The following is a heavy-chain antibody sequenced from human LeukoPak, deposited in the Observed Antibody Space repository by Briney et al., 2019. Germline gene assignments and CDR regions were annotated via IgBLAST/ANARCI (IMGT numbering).Heavy chain of an antibody. CDR1: GFTFNTYT. Sequence: GGSLRLSCAASGFTFNTYTMNWVRQAPGKGLEWVSSITASSTAIYSADPEEGRFTISRDNSRNTVYLQLNSLTLEDTAMYYCATVSVIYLTGTTRSLHYWGQGTLVTVSS. V-gene: IGHV3-21*06. CDR3: ATVSVIYLTGTTRSLHY. D-gene: IGHD1-7*01. J-gene: IGHJ4*02. CDR2: ITASSTAI.